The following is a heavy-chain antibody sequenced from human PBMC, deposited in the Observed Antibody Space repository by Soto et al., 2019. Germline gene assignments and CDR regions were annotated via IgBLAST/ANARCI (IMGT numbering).Heavy chain of an antibody. V-gene: IGHV1-3*01. D-gene: IGHD2-8*01. CDR1: GYTFTRYA. Sequence: VASVKVSCKAPGYTFTRYAMHWVRQAPGQRLEWMGWINAGNGNTKYSQKFQGRVTITRDTSASTAYMELSSLRSEDTAVYYCARDPFCTNGVCYAGVFDYWGQGTLVTVSS. J-gene: IGHJ4*02. CDR2: INAGNGNT. CDR3: ARDPFCTNGVCYAGVFDY.